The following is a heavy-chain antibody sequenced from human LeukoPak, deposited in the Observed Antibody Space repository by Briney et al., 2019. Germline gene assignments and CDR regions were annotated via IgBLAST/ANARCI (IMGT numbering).Heavy chain of an antibody. CDR3: ARDRYYDFWSGYLPESYYGMDV. D-gene: IGHD3-3*01. V-gene: IGHV3-7*01. Sequence: PGGSLRLSCAASGFTFSSYWMSWVRQAPGKGLEWVANIKQDGSEKYYVGSVKGRFTISRDNAKNSLYLQMNSLRAEDTAVYYCARDRYYDFWSGYLPESYYGMDVWGQGTTVTVSS. CDR2: IKQDGSEK. J-gene: IGHJ6*02. CDR1: GFTFSSYW.